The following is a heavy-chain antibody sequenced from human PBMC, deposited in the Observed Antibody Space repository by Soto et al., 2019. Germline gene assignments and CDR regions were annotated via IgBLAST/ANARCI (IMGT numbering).Heavy chain of an antibody. CDR3: ARQAGCSTSSCYYGLDV. CDR1: GDSISGSPYF. CDR2: IFYDGYT. J-gene: IGHJ6*02. D-gene: IGHD6-6*01. Sequence: SETLSLTCTVSGDSISGSPYFWGWIRQPPGKRLEWIGSIFYDGYTLYTPSLKSRVTISVDTSKNQFSLKLNSLTAADTAVYYCARQAGCSTSSCYYGLDVWNQGTTVTVSS. V-gene: IGHV4-39*01.